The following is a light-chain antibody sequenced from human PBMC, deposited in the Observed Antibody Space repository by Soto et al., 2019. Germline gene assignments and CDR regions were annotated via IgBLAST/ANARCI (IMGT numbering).Light chain of an antibody. J-gene: IGKJ4*01. CDR3: QKYNSAPHT. CDR2: AAS. Sequence: DIPMTQSPSSLSASVGDSVTITCRTSQDISNYLAWYQQKPGKVPKLLIYAASTLQSGVPSRFSGGGSGTDFSLTISSLQPEDVATYYCQKYNSAPHTFGGGTKVEIQ. CDR1: QDISNY. V-gene: IGKV1-27*01.